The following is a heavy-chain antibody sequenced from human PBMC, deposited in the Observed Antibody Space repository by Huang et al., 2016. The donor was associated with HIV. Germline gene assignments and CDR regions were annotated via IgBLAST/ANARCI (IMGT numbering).Heavy chain of an antibody. V-gene: IGHV4-34*01. Sequence: QVQLQQWGAGLLKPSETLSLTCAVYGGSFSAYYWTWIRQPPGKGLEWLGEINHIGVTHSSPSLRSRVTIAVDTSKNQFALKLSSVTAADTAVYYCARGNVDSSLLSGSYYYFDFWGQGTLVTVSS. D-gene: IGHD1-26*01. CDR2: INHIGVT. J-gene: IGHJ4*02. CDR1: GGSFSAYY. CDR3: ARGNVDSSLLSGSYYYFDF.